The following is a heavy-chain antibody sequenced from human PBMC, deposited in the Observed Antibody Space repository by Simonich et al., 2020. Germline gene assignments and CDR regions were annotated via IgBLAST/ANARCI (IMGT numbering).Heavy chain of an antibody. CDR3: ARQRVLMVYAIDY. CDR2: IYYSGGT. Sequence: QLQLQESGPGLVKPSETLSLTCTVSGGSISSSSYYWGWIRQPPGKGLEWIGDIYYSGGTYYNPSLKRRVTISVDTSKNQFSLKLSSVTAADTAVYYCARQRVLMVYAIDYWGQGTLVTVSS. D-gene: IGHD2-8*01. V-gene: IGHV4-39*01. J-gene: IGHJ4*02. CDR1: GGSISSSSYY.